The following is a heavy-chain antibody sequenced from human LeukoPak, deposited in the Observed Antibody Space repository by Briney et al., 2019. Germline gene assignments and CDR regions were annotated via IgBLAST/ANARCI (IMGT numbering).Heavy chain of an antibody. V-gene: IGHV3-43*02. Sequence: GVPLRLSCADSELTVADYAMHWLRQAPGKPLDWASFISGDGGSTYYADSVKGLFTISRDNSKNSLYLQMNSLRTEDTALYYCAKALWRDSSGYYPYYFDYWGQGTLVTVSS. J-gene: IGHJ4*02. CDR3: AKALWRDSSGYYPYYFDY. D-gene: IGHD3-22*01. CDR2: ISGDGGST. CDR1: ELTVADYA.